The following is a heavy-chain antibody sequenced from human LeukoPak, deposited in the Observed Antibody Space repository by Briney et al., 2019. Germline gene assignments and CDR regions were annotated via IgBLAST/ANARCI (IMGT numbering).Heavy chain of an antibody. J-gene: IGHJ4*02. V-gene: IGHV1-18*01. Sequence: PGGSLRLSCAASGFTFSSYGISWVRQAPGQGLEWMGWISANSGYTNYAQNLQGRLTKTTDTSTSTAYMELRSLRSDDTAMYYCTRDPAHEEVRGIFIPYFDSWGQGTLVTVSS. CDR3: TRDPAHEEVRGIFIPYFDS. CDR1: GFTFSSYG. CDR2: ISANSGYT. D-gene: IGHD3-10*01.